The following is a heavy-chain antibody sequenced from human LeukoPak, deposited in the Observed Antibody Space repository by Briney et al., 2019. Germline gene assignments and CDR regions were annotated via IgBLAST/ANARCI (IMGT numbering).Heavy chain of an antibody. D-gene: IGHD1-1*01. J-gene: IGHJ4*02. CDR3: AKGRRTGFVDY. V-gene: IGHV3-30*18. CDR1: IFVFSEHY. Sequence: GGSLRLSCETSIFVFSEHYMHWVRLAPGKGLEWLAVITNDGSRQYYADSVKGRFTVSRDNSKRLLFLQMESLRHDDTGIYYCAKGRRTGFVDYWGQGALVTVSS. CDR2: ITNDGSRQ.